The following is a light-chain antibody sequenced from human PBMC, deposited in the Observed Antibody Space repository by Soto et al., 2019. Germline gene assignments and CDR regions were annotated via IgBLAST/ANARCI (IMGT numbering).Light chain of an antibody. J-gene: IGLJ1*01. Sequence: QAVRTASSWVSVSTCELVAISCTATVGRVSWYQQHPGKVSKLIIYDDTKRPSGVSSRFSGSKSGNTASLTISGLQTEDEADYYCCLYVGGRTYVFGTGTKVTVL. CDR2: DDT. V-gene: IGLV2-23*01. CDR1: VGR. CDR3: CLYVGGRTYV.